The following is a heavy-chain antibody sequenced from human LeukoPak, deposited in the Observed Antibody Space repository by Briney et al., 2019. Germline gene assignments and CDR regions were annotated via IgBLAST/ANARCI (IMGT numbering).Heavy chain of an antibody. V-gene: IGHV1-18*04. D-gene: IGHD4-17*01. CDR3: ARSGPLKRSTVTTRRGNYFDY. CDR1: GYTFTSYG. J-gene: IGHJ4*02. Sequence: GASVKVSCKASGYTFTSYGISWVRQAPGQGHEWMGWISAYNGNTNYAQKLQGRVTMTTDTSTSTAYMELRSMRSDDTDVYYCARSGPLKRSTVTTRRGNYFDYWGQGTLVTVSS. CDR2: ISAYNGNT.